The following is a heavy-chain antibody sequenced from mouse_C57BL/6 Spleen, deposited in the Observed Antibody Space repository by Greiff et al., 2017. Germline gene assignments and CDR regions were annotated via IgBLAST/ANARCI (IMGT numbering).Heavy chain of an antibody. CDR1: GYTFPPYP. CDR3: ARSYSKGYFDV. D-gene: IGHD2-5*01. V-gene: IGHV1-47*01. Sequence: QVQLQQSGAELVKPGASVKMSCKASGYTFPPYPIGWSKQNHGKSLEWIGNFHPYNDDTKYNEKFKGKATLTVEKSSSTVYLDLSRLTSDDSAVYYCARSYSKGYFDVWGTGTTVTVSS. CDR2: FHPYNDDT. J-gene: IGHJ1*03.